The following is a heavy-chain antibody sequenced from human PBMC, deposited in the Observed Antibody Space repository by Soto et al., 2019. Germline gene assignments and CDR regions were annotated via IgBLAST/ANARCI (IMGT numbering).Heavy chain of an antibody. CDR3: ATGNEWEVLLAY. J-gene: IGHJ4*01. D-gene: IGHD1-1*01. CDR2: IYYSGST. V-gene: IGHV4-31*03. Sequence: QVQLQESGPGLVKPSQTLSLTCTVSGDSINSGGYYWSWIRQHAGTGLEWIGYIYYSGSTYYNPSLKSRVTISLDTSKNQFSLRLNSVTAADTAVYYCATGNEWEVLLAYWGHGTLVTVSS. CDR1: GDSINSGGYY.